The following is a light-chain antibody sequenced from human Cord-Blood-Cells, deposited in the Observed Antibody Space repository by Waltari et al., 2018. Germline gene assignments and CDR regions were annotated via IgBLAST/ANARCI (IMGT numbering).Light chain of an antibody. V-gene: IGKV1-39*01. CDR1: QRISSY. CDR2: AAS. J-gene: IGKJ4*01. Sequence: DIQMTQSPSSLSASVGDRVTITCRASQRISSYLNWYQQKPGKAPNLLIYAASSLQSGVPSRFSGSGSGTDFTLTISSLXXXXFXTYYCQQSXSTRALTFGXGTKVXIK. CDR3: QQSXSTRALT.